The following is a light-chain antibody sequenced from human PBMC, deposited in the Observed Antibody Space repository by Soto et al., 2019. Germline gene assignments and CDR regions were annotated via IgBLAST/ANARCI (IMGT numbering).Light chain of an antibody. V-gene: IGKV3-20*01. Sequence: EIVLTQSPGTLSLSQGERATLSCRASQSVSSTSLAWYQPKSGQAPRLLIYGASSRATGIPDRFSGSGSGTYFTLTISRLAPEEFAVYYCHQYSGSPRTFGQGTKVEIK. CDR2: GAS. J-gene: IGKJ1*01. CDR1: QSVSSTS. CDR3: HQYSGSPRT.